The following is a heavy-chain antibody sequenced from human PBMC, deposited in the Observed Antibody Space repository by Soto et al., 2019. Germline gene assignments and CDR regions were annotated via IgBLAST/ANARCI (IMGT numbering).Heavy chain of an antibody. J-gene: IGHJ3*02. V-gene: IGHV4-59*08. CDR3: ARHPANNYDFWSGFDI. D-gene: IGHD3-3*01. CDR2: IYYSGST. Sequence: GKPSETLSLTCTVSGGSISSYYWSWIRQPPGKGLEWIGYIYYSGSTNYNPSLKSRVTISVDTSKNQFSLKLSSVTAADTAVYYCARHPANNYDFWSGFDIWGQGTMVTVSS. CDR1: GGSISSYY.